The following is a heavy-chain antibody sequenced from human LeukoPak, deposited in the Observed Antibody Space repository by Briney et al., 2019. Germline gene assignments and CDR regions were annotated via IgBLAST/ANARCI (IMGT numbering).Heavy chain of an antibody. CDR3: ARGDLHADL. J-gene: IGHJ5*02. V-gene: IGHV3-48*03. CDR2: ITISGQTK. CDR1: GFAFSTYE. Sequence: PGGSLRLSCAASGFAFSTYELSWVRQAPGKGLEWIADITISGQTKNYADSVKGRFTISRDNAMSSLYLQMNSLRVEDTGVFYCARGDLHADLWGQGTLVTVSS.